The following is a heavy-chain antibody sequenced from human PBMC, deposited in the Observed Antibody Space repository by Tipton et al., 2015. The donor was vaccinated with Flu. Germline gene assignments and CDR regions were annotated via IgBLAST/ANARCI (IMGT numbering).Heavy chain of an antibody. D-gene: IGHD2-15*01. CDR1: GGSISSFY. CDR2: IYASGST. Sequence: GLVKPSETLSLTCTVSGGSISSFYWSWIRQPAGKGLEWIGRIYASGSTSYNPSLKSRVTMSVDTSNNQFSLKLTSVTAADTAVYYCAREVAVAVAAGLVYSRYFDPWGQGTLVTVSS. J-gene: IGHJ4*02. V-gene: IGHV4-4*07. CDR3: AREVAVAVAAGLVYSRYFDP.